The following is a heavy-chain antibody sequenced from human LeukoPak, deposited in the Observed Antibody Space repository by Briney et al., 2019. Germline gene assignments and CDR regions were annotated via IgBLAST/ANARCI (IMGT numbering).Heavy chain of an antibody. J-gene: IGHJ4*02. Sequence: ASVKVSYKASGYTFTGYYMHWVRQAPGQGLEWMGWINPNSGGTNYAQKFQGRVTMTRDTSISTAYMELSRLRSDNTAVYYCARDYYDSSGYYYVLDYWGQGTLVTVSS. D-gene: IGHD3-22*01. CDR1: GYTFTGYY. V-gene: IGHV1-2*02. CDR3: ARDYYDSSGYYYVLDY. CDR2: INPNSGGT.